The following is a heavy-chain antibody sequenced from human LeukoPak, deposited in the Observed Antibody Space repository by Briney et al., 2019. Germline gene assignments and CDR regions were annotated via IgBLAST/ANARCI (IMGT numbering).Heavy chain of an antibody. CDR3: ARGHQTWHGMDV. Sequence: ASVKVSCKASGYTFTSYEINWVRQATGQGLEWLGWMNPNSGNTGYAQKFQGRVTMTRNTSINTAYMELSSLRSEDTAVYYCARGHQTWHGMDVWGQGTTVTVSS. V-gene: IGHV1-8*01. J-gene: IGHJ6*02. CDR2: MNPNSGNT. CDR1: GYTFTSYE.